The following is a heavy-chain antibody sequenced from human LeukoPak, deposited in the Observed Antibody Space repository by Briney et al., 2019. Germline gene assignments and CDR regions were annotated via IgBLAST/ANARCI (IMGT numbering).Heavy chain of an antibody. V-gene: IGHV1-69*04. CDR1: GGTFSSYA. CDR3: ARSSGWSHYYYYGMDV. D-gene: IGHD6-19*01. J-gene: IGHJ6*02. CDR2: IIPILGIA. Sequence: ASVKVSCKASGGTFSSYAISWVRQAPGQGLEWMGRIIPILGIANYAQKFQGRVTITADKSTSTAYMELSSLRSEDTAVYYCARSSGWSHYYYYGMDVWGQGTTVTVSS.